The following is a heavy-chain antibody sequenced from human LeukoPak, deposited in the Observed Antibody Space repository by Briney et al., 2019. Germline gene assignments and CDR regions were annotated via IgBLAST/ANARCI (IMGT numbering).Heavy chain of an antibody. CDR2: IRYDGSNK. CDR3: AKVGYYDSSGSDY. D-gene: IGHD3-22*01. J-gene: IGHJ4*02. V-gene: IGHV3-30*02. CDR1: GFTFSSYG. Sequence: GGSLRLSCAASGFTFSSYGMHWVRQAPGKGLEWVAFIRYDGSNKYYADSVKGRFTISRDNSKNTLYLQMNSLRAEDTAVYYCAKVGYYDSSGSDYWGQGTLVTVSS.